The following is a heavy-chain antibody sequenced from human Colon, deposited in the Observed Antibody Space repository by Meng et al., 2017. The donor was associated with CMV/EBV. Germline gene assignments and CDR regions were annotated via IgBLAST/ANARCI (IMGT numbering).Heavy chain of an antibody. CDR3: ARGPLSGWQPD. D-gene: IGHD6-19*01. CDR1: GDTLPHYT. J-gene: IGHJ4*02. V-gene: IGHV1-8*01. CDR2: VNPDTKTT. Sequence: ASVKVSCKASGDTLPHYTMYWVRQAPGQGLEWLGWVNPDTKTTRYSQKFEGRVAMTTDSSTNTVYMHLDGLTSDDTAVYYCARGPLSGWQPDWGQGTLVTVSS.